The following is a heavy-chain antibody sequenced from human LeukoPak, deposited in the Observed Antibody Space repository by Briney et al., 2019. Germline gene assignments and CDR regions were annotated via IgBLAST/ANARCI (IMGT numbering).Heavy chain of an antibody. CDR3: ARPMSGYYDSSGYPDY. Sequence: PGGSLRLSCAASGFTFSSYRMNWVRQAPGKGLEWVSYISSSSSTIYYADSVKGRFTISRDNSKNTLYLQMNSLRAEDTAVYYCARPMSGYYDSSGYPDYWGQGTLVTVSS. V-gene: IGHV3-48*01. CDR1: GFTFSSYR. D-gene: IGHD3-22*01. J-gene: IGHJ4*02. CDR2: ISSSSSTI.